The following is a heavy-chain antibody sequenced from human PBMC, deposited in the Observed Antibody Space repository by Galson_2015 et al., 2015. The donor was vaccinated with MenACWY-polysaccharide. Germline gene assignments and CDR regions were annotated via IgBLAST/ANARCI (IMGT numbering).Heavy chain of an antibody. D-gene: IGHD4-17*01. V-gene: IGHV4-30-2*05. J-gene: IGHJ4*02. Sequence: YYNPSLESRVRMSVDTSRNQFSLRLTSVSAADTATYYCVREATVTTFDFWGQGALVSVSS. CDR3: VREATVTTFDF.